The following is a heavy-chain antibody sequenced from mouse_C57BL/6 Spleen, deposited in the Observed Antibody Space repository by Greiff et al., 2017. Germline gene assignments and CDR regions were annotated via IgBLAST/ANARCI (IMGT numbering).Heavy chain of an antibody. D-gene: IGHD1-1*01. V-gene: IGHV2-3*01. CDR2: LWGDGST. CDR3: AKQEAYYYSSSYEYYAMDY. CDR1: GFSLTSYG. J-gene: IGHJ4*01. Sequence: QVQLKESGPGLVAPSQSLSITCTVSGFSLTSYGVSWVRQPPGKGLEWLGVLWGDGSTHYHSALISRLSISKDNSKSQVFLKLNRLQTDDTATYYCAKQEAYYYSSSYEYYAMDYWGQGTSVTVSS.